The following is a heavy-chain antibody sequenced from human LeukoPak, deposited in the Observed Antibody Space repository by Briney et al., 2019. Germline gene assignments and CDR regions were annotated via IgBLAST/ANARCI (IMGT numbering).Heavy chain of an antibody. J-gene: IGHJ4*02. CDR2: ITGDSNTI. Sequence: SVSVSCPASGCAFSPYAMHWVRPAAGKGLDWVSFITGDSNTIYYADSMKGRFTVSRDNAENSLYLQMNSLSAEDTAVYYCARDRMGGSFDYWGQGTLVTVSS. CDR1: GCAFSPYA. D-gene: IGHD2-15*01. CDR3: ARDRMGGSFDY. V-gene: IGHV3-48*01.